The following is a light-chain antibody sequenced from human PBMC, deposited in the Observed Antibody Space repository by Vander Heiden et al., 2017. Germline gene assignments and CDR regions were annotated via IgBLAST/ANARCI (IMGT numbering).Light chain of an antibody. Sequence: DIQMPHSQSSLSASVGDRVTITCRASKGSRNDLDWYQQKPGKAPKRLIYAASSLQSGVPSRFSGSGSGTEFTLTISRVEAEDVAAYYCLQHKSYPWTFGPGTKVDIK. J-gene: IGKJ3*01. CDR1: KGSRND. V-gene: IGKV1-17*01. CDR2: AAS. CDR3: LQHKSYPWT.